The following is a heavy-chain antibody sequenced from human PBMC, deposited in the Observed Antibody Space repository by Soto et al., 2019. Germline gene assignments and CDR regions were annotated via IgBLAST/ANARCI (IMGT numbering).Heavy chain of an antibody. CDR1: GFTFDDYA. J-gene: IGHJ6*03. CDR3: AKDMTHSSSPSYYYYYMDV. CDR2: ISWNSGSI. D-gene: IGHD6-13*01. Sequence: ESGGGLVQPGRSLRLSCAASGFTFDDYAMHWVRQAPGKGLEWVSGISWNSGSIGYADSVKGRFTISRDNAKNSLYLQMNSLRAEDTALYYCAKDMTHSSSPSYYYYYMDVWGKGTTVTVSS. V-gene: IGHV3-9*01.